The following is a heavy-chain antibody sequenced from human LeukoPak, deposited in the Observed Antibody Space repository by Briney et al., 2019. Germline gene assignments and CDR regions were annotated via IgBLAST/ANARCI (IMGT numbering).Heavy chain of an antibody. CDR3: VRMIRTGDAEVFDY. CDR2: IYNSGST. V-gene: IGHV4-59*01. Sequence: KPSETLSLTCTVSGGSISSYHWTWIRQPPGKGLEWIGYIYNSGSTNYNPSLKSRVTISVDTSKNQFSLKPSSVTPADTAVYHCVRMIRTGDAEVFDYWGQGTLVTVSS. D-gene: IGHD2-8*02. J-gene: IGHJ4*02. CDR1: GGSISSYH.